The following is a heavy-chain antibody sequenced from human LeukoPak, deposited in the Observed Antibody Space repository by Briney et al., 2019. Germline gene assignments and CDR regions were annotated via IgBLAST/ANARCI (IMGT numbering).Heavy chain of an antibody. J-gene: IGHJ5*02. V-gene: IGHV4-39*01. CDR3: ARHVSPVSPFDILTGWVGNWFDP. D-gene: IGHD3-9*01. CDR2: IYYSGST. Sequence: SETLSLTCTVSGGPISSSSYYWGWIRQPPGKGLEWIGSIYYSGSTYYNPSLKSRVTISVDTSKNQFSLKLSSVTAADTAVYYCARHVSPVSPFDILTGWVGNWFDPWGQGTLVTVSS. CDR1: GGPISSSSYY.